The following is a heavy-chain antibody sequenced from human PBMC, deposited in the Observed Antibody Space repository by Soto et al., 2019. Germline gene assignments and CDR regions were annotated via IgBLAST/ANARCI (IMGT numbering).Heavy chain of an antibody. Sequence: GGSLRLSCTASGFTFGDYAMSWFRQAPGKGLEWVGFIRSKACGGTTEYAASVKGRFTISRDDSKSIAYLQMNSLKTEDTAVYYCTRVMYYDFWSGKGPSDYWGQGTLVTVSS. CDR3: TRVMYYDFWSGKGPSDY. CDR1: GFTFGDYA. D-gene: IGHD3-3*01. J-gene: IGHJ4*02. CDR2: IRSKACGGTT. V-gene: IGHV3-49*03.